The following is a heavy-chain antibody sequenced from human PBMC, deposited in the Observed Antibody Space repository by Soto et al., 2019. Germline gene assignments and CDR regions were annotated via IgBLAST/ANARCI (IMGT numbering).Heavy chain of an antibody. CDR1: GFSLTSRPMG. J-gene: IGHJ4*02. D-gene: IGHD1-1*01. V-gene: IGHV2-5*02. Sequence: QITLKESGPTRVKPTQTLTLTCTFSGFSLTSRPMGVGWIRQPPGKAMEWLVFIYWDDHKRYSPSLKSRLTNTKDTSGNRMVLTMTNMASVDTATYYRAHRLSGYEWNGGYFNYWGQGA. CDR2: IYWDDHK. CDR3: AHRLSGYEWNGGYFNY.